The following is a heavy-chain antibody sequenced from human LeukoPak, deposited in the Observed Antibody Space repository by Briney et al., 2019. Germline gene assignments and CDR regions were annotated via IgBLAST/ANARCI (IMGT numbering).Heavy chain of an antibody. D-gene: IGHD3-22*01. CDR3: AKASVTMRSELDY. Sequence: GRSLRLSCAASGFTFSSYGMHWVRQAPGRGLEWVAVISFDGSNKYYADSVKGRFTISRDNSENTLYLQMNSLRAEDTAVYYCAKASVTMRSELDYWGQGTLVTVSS. CDR1: GFTFSSYG. CDR2: ISFDGSNK. V-gene: IGHV3-30*18. J-gene: IGHJ4*02.